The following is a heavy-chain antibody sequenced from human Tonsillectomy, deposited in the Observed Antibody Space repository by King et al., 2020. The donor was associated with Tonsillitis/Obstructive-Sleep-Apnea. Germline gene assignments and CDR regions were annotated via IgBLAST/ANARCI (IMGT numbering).Heavy chain of an antibody. CDR2: INPNTGGT. J-gene: IGHJ4*02. V-gene: IGHV1-2*02. D-gene: IGHD7-27*01. CDR1: GYTFTGYY. CDR3: ASNWGSPSNFEY. Sequence: VQLVESGAGVKKPGASVKVSCRASGYTFTGYYIHWVRQAPGQGLEWMGWINPNTGGTNYAQKFQGRVTLTRDTSISTAYMELSRLRSDDTAVYYCASNWGSPSNFEYWGQGTLVTVSS.